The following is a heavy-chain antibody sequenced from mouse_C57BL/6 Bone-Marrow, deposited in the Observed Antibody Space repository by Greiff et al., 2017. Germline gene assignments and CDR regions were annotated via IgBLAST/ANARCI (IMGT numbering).Heavy chain of an antibody. Sequence: QVQLKQPGAELVKPGASVKMSCKASGYTFTSYWITWVKQRPGQGLEWIGDIYPGSGSTNYNEKFKSKATLTVDTSSSTAYMQLSSLTSEDSAVYYCASSTMVTTTGYYCDYWGQGTTLTVSS. CDR1: GYTFTSYW. D-gene: IGHD2-2*01. V-gene: IGHV1-55*01. CDR3: ASSTMVTTTGYYCDY. CDR2: IYPGSGST. J-gene: IGHJ2*01.